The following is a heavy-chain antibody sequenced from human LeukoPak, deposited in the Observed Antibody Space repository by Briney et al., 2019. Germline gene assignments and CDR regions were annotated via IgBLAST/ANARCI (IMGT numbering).Heavy chain of an antibody. V-gene: IGHV1-18*01. CDR1: GYTFTSYG. CDR3: ARRHDFWSGYYFYYYYGMDV. D-gene: IGHD3-3*01. Sequence: VSVKVSCKASGYTFTSYGISWVRQAPGQGLEWMGWISAYNGNTNYAQKLQGRVAMTTDTSTSTAYMELRSLRSDDTAVYYCARRHDFWSGYYFYYYYGMDVWGQGTTVTVSS. CDR2: ISAYNGNT. J-gene: IGHJ6*02.